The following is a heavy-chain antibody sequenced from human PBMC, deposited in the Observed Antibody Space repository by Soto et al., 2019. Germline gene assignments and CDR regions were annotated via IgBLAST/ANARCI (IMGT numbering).Heavy chain of an antibody. CDR2: IYHSGST. J-gene: IGHJ5*02. CDR3: ARETRNYYDSSGYSPGGWFDP. D-gene: IGHD3-22*01. Sequence: SETLSLTCTVSGDSISSGDYYWSWIRQPPGKGLEWIGYIYHSGSTYYNPSLKSRVTISVDRSKNQFSLKLSSVTAADTAVYYCARETRNYYDSSGYSPGGWFDPWGQGTLVTVSS. V-gene: IGHV4-30-2*01. CDR1: GDSISSGDYY.